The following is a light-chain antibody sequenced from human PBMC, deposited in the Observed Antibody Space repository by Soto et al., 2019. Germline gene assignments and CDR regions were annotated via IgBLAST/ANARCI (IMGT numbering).Light chain of an antibody. CDR2: DAS. V-gene: IGKV1-5*01. J-gene: IGKJ5*01. CDR3: QQYNGPIT. CDR1: QSIRSW. Sequence: DIQMTQSPSTLSASVGDRVIITCRASQSIRSWLAWYQQKPGKAPKLLIYDASSLESGVPSRFSGSGSGTEFTLTISSLQPDDFATYYCQQYNGPITFGQGTRLEIK.